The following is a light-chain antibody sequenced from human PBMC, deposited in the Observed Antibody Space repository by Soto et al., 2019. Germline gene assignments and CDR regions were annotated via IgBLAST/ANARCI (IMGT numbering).Light chain of an antibody. V-gene: IGKV1-8*01. Sequence: IQMTQSPSSFSASTGDRVTITCRASQGISSYLAWYQQKPGKAPKLLIYAASTLQSGVPSRFSGSGSGTDFTLTISCLQSEDFATYYCQQYYSYPFTFGPGTKVDIK. CDR1: QGISSY. J-gene: IGKJ3*01. CDR3: QQYYSYPFT. CDR2: AAS.